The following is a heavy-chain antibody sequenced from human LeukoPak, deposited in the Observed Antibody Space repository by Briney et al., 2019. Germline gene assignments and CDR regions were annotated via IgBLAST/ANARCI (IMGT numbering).Heavy chain of an antibody. Sequence: PGGSLRLSCAASGFTFSSYSMNWVRQAPGKGLEWVSSISSSSSYIYYADSVKGRFTISRDNAKSSLYLQMNSLRAEDTAVYYCARGVTAAMTAFDIWGQGTMVTVSS. CDR3: ARGVTAAMTAFDI. D-gene: IGHD2-2*01. CDR1: GFTFSSYS. V-gene: IGHV3-21*01. J-gene: IGHJ3*02. CDR2: ISSSSSYI.